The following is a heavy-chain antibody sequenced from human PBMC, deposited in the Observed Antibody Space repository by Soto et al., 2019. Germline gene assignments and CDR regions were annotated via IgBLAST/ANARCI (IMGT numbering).Heavy chain of an antibody. CDR3: ATGPSLRRSAALDI. D-gene: IGHD6-6*01. CDR2: IKSKTDGGTI. Sequence: EVQLVESGGGLVKPGGSLRLSCAASGFTFTNAWMTWVRQGPGKGLEWVGCIKSKTDGGTIDYAAPVKGRFTISRDDSKHTLYLQVNSLKTVCTAVYYCATGPSLRRSAALDIWGQGTVVTVSS. V-gene: IGHV3-15*01. CDR1: GFTFTNAW. J-gene: IGHJ3*02.